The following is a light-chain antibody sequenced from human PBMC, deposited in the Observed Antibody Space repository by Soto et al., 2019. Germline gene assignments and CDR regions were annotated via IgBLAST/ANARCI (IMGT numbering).Light chain of an antibody. CDR2: GAS. CDR1: QSVSSD. V-gene: IGKV3-15*01. Sequence: EIVLTQSPATLSLSPGERATLSCRASQSVSSDLAWYQQKPGQAPRLLISGASTRATGIPDRFSGSGSGTEFTLTISSLQSEDVAIYYCQHYNDWPPWTFGQGTKVGIK. CDR3: QHYNDWPPWT. J-gene: IGKJ1*01.